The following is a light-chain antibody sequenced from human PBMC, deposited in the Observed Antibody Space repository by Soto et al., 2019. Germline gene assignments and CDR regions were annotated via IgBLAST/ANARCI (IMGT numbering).Light chain of an antibody. CDR1: QSVSSSY. Sequence: EIVLTQSPGTLSLSPGERATLSCRASQSVSSSYLAWYQQKPGQAPRLLIYGASSRATGIPDRFSGSGSGTDFTLTISRLEPEAFAVYYCQQYGSSPRYTFGKGTKLEIK. J-gene: IGKJ2*01. CDR2: GAS. CDR3: QQYGSSPRYT. V-gene: IGKV3-20*01.